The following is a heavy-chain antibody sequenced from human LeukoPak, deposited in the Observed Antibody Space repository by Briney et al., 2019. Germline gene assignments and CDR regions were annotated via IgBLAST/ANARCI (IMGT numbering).Heavy chain of an antibody. CDR3: ARSAYCGGDCYSYYFDY. D-gene: IGHD2-21*02. CDR1: GYTFTGYY. Sequence: ASVKVSCKASGYTFTGYYMHWVRQAPGQGLEWMGWINPNSGGTNYAQKFQGRATMTRDTSISTAYMELSRLRSDDTAVYYCARSAYCGGDCYSYYFDYWGQGTLVTVSS. V-gene: IGHV1-2*02. J-gene: IGHJ4*02. CDR2: INPNSGGT.